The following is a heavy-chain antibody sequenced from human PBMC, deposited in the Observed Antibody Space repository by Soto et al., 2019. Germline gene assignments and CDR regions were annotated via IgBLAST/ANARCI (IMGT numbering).Heavy chain of an antibody. CDR3: ARGGVCGGDCGAAYYYYGMDV. CDR1: GGSISSGGYY. D-gene: IGHD2-21*02. V-gene: IGHV4-31*03. Sequence: PSETLSLTCTVSGGSISSGGYYWSWIRQHPGKGLEWIGYIYYSGSTYYNPSLKSRVTISVDTSKNQSSLKLSSVTAADTAVYYCARGGVCGGDCGAAYYYYGMDVWGQGTTVTVSS. J-gene: IGHJ6*02. CDR2: IYYSGST.